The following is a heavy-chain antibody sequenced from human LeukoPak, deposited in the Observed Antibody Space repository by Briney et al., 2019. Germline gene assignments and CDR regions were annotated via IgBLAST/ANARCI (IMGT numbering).Heavy chain of an antibody. CDR1: GFTFSNYA. CDR3: AKDYYDYVWGSYRYGDY. J-gene: IGHJ4*02. D-gene: IGHD3-16*02. V-gene: IGHV3-23*01. CDR2: ISGSGGST. Sequence: GGSLRLSCAASGFTFSNYAMSWVRRAPGKGLEWVSSISGSGGSTYYADSVKGRFTISRDNSKDTLYLQMNSLRAEDTAVYYCAKDYYDYVWGSYRYGDYWGQGTLVTVSS.